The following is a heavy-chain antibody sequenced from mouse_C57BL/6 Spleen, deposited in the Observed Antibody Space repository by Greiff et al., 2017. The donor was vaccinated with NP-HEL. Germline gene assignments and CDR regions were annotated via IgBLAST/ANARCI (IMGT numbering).Heavy chain of an antibody. Sequence: VQLQQSGPGLVQPSQSLSITCTVSGFSLTSYGVHWVRQSPGKGLEWLGVIWRGGSSDYNAAFMARMGITKDNSKSQIFYKKNSLQADDTTIDYCAKKEANWSWFAYWGQGTLVTVST. D-gene: IGHD4-1*01. CDR1: GFSLTSYG. CDR3: AKKEANWSWFAY. V-gene: IGHV2-5*01. CDR2: IWRGGSS. J-gene: IGHJ3*01.